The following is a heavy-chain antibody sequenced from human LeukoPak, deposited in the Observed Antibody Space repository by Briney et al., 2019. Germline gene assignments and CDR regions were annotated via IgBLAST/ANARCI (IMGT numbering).Heavy chain of an antibody. CDR3: ARDDNGEVVTATPTTIEYFQH. D-gene: IGHD2-21*02. Sequence: SVKVSCKASGGTFSSYAISWVRQAPGQGLEWMGGIIPIFGTANYAQKFQGRVTITADESTSTAYMELSSPRSEDTAVYYCARDDNGEVVTATPTTIEYFQHWGQGTLVTVSS. CDR2: IIPIFGTA. J-gene: IGHJ1*01. V-gene: IGHV1-69*01. CDR1: GGTFSSYA.